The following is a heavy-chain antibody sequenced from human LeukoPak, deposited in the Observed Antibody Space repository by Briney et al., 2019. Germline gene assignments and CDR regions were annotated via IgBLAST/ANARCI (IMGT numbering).Heavy chain of an antibody. Sequence: GGSLRLSCAASGFTFSSYAMSWVRQAPGKGLEWVSAISGSGGSTYYADSVKGRFTISRDNSKNTLYLQMNSLRAEDTAVYYCAKALLSGEDYVWGSYRPDAFDIWGQGTMVTVSS. CDR3: AKALLSGEDYVWGSYRPDAFDI. CDR2: ISGSGGST. D-gene: IGHD3-16*02. J-gene: IGHJ3*02. V-gene: IGHV3-23*01. CDR1: GFTFSSYA.